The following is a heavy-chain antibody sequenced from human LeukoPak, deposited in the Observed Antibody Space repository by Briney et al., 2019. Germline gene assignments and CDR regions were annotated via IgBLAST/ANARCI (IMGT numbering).Heavy chain of an antibody. CDR3: ARDQGYSSGWYPY. D-gene: IGHD6-19*01. CDR1: GFTFSSXG. V-gene: IGHV3-33*01. J-gene: IGHJ4*02. Sequence: ASGFTFSSXGMHXVRQAPGKGLEWVAVIWYDGSNKYYADSVKGRFTISRDNSKNTLYLQMNSLRAEDTAVYYCARDQGYSSGWYPYWGQGTLVTVSS. CDR2: IWYDGSNK.